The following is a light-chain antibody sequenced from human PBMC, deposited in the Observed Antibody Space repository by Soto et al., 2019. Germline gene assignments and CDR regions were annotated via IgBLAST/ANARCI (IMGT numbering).Light chain of an antibody. Sequence: DVQMTQSPSTLSASVGDRVTITCRASQSIGAWLAWNQQKPGKASKLLIYKASSLESGVPSRFSGSGSGTEFNLTISSLQPEDFATYHCQQYNSYSWAFGPGTKVEIK. CDR2: KAS. J-gene: IGKJ1*01. CDR1: QSIGAW. CDR3: QQYNSYSWA. V-gene: IGKV1-5*03.